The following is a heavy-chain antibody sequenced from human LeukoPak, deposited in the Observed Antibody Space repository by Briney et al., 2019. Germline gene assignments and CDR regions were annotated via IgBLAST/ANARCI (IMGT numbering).Heavy chain of an antibody. V-gene: IGHV1-18*01. CDR1: GYTFISYG. CDR2: ISAYNGHT. J-gene: IGHJ4*02. Sequence: VASVKVSCKASGYTFISYGISWVRQAPGQGLEWMGWISAYNGHTNYAQKFQGRVTMTTDTSTSTAYMELRSLRSDDTALYYCAREGYCNSTSCDKPFDYWGQGTLVTVSS. CDR3: AREGYCNSTSCDKPFDY. D-gene: IGHD2-2*01.